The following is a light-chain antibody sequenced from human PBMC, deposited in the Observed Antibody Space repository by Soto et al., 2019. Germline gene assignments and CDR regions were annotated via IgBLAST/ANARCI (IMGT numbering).Light chain of an antibody. Sequence: EIVLTPSPGTLSLSPCERATLSCWASQSISSTYLAWYQQKRGQAPRLLIYGASSRATGIPDRFSGSGSGTDFTLTISRLEPEDFAVYFCQQYSDLPMTFGQGTRLEIK. V-gene: IGKV3-20*01. CDR1: QSISSTY. CDR2: GAS. J-gene: IGKJ5*01. CDR3: QQYSDLPMT.